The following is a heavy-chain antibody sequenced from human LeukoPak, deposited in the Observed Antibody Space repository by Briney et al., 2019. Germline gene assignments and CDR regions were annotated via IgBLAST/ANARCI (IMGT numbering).Heavy chain of an antibody. CDR1: GFTFDDYA. J-gene: IGHJ3*02. V-gene: IGHV3-9*01. Sequence: GGSLRLSCAASGFTFDDYAMPWVRQAPGKGLEWVSGISWNSGSIGYADSVKGRFTISRDNAKNSLYLQMNSLRAEDTALYYCAKDIYLEGGIAADIWGQGTMVTVSS. CDR3: AKDIYLEGGIAADI. CDR2: ISWNSGSI. D-gene: IGHD6-25*01.